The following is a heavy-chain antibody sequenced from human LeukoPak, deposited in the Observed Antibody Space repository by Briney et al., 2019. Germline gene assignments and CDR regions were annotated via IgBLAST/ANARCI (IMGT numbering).Heavy chain of an antibody. D-gene: IGHD2-8*02. J-gene: IGHJ4*02. Sequence: GGTRRLSCEASGFTFSTYGMSWVRQAPGKGLEWVSVISGSGGSTYYADSVKGRFTISRDNSKNTLYLQMNSLRAEDTAIYYCATYRQVLLPFESWGQGTLVTVSS. V-gene: IGHV3-23*01. CDR2: ISGSGGST. CDR1: GFTFSTYG. CDR3: ATYRQVLLPFES.